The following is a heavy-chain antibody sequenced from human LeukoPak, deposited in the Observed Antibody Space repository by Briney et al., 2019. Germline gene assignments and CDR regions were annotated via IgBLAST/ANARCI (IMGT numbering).Heavy chain of an antibody. CDR2: ISGSGGGT. CDR3: VQGGPRGLAFDI. Sequence: GGSLRLSCEASGVTFSSYVMSWVRQAPGKGPEWVSGISGSGGGTYYADSVKGRFAISRDNSKNTLYLQMNSLRAEDTAVYYSVQGGPRGLAFDIWGQGTKVTVSS. J-gene: IGHJ3*02. V-gene: IGHV3-23*01. CDR1: GVTFSSYV.